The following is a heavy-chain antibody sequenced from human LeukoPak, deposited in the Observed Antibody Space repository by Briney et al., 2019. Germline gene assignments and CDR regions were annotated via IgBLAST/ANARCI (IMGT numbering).Heavy chain of an antibody. V-gene: IGHV1-69*06. Sequence: ASAKVSCKASGGTFSSYAISWVRQAPGQGLEWMGRIIPIFGTANYAQKFQGRVTITADKSTSTAYMELSSLRSEDTAVYYCARDRVEEVAAAGTGYWGQGTLVTASS. D-gene: IGHD6-13*01. CDR1: GGTFSSYA. CDR3: ARDRVEEVAAAGTGY. J-gene: IGHJ4*02. CDR2: IIPIFGTA.